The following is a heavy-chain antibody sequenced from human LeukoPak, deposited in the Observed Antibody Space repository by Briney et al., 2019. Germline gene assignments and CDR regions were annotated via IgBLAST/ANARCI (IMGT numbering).Heavy chain of an antibody. J-gene: IGHJ4*02. V-gene: IGHV3-21*01. CDR2: IFSSSLYI. D-gene: IGHD3-10*01. CDR3: ARDLAGHYYGSGSSFDY. CDR1: GFTFNTYS. Sequence: GGSLRLSCAASGFTFNTYSMNWVRQAPGKGLEWVASIFSSSLYINYADSVKGRFTISRDNAKNSLFLQMDSLRAEDTAVYYCARDLAGHYYGSGSSFDYWGQGTLVTVS.